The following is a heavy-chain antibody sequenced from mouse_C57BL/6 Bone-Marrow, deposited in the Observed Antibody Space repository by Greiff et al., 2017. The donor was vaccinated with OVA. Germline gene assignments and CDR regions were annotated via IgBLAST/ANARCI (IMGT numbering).Heavy chain of an antibody. D-gene: IGHD1-1*01. CDR3: ARQGKKSYCGNKAMDY. Sequence: EVKLVESGGDLVKPGGSLKLSCAASGFTFSSYGMSWVRQTPDKRLEWVATISSGGSYTYYPDNVKGRFTISRDNAKNTLYLQMSSLKSEDTAMYYCARQGKKSYCGNKAMDYWGPGTSVTVAS. CDR2: ISSGGSYT. CDR1: GFTFSSYG. J-gene: IGHJ4*01. V-gene: IGHV5-6*01.